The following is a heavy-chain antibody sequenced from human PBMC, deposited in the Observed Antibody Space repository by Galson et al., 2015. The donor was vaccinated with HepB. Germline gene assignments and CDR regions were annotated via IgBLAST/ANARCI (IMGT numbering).Heavy chain of an antibody. D-gene: IGHD1-1*01. V-gene: IGHV3-23*01. CDR3: AKGTTNIDY. CDR1: GFTFSSLG. CDR2: IGVNPGNT. Sequence: SLRLSCAASGFTFSSLGTTWVRQAPGKRLECVSAIGVNPGNTDYADSVRGRFTISRDNSKNMLYLQMNNLRAEDTAVYYCAKGTTNIDYWGQGTLVTVSS. J-gene: IGHJ4*02.